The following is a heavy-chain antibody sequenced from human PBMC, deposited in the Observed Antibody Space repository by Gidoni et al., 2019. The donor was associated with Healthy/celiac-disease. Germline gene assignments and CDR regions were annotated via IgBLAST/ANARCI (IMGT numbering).Heavy chain of an antibody. D-gene: IGHD5-18*01. CDR2: IYYSRST. CDR1: GGSISSGGSF. J-gene: IGHJ6*02. Sequence: QVQLQQSGPGLVTPSQTLSLTCSVSGGSISSGGSFWSWIRQHPGKGLEWIGYIYYSRSTYYNPSLKSRVTISVDTSKNQFSLKLSSVTAADTAVYYCARENRIQLRKGIYYYYGMDVWGQGTTVTVSS. V-gene: IGHV4-31*03. CDR3: ARENRIQLRKGIYYYYGMDV.